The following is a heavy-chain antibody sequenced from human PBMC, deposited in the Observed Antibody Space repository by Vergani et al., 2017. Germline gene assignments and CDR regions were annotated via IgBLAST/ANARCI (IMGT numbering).Heavy chain of an antibody. CDR1: GFTFSSYW. Sequence: EVQLVESGGGLVQPGGSLRLSCAASGFTFSSYWMSWVRQAPGKGLEWVANIKQDGSEKYSVDSVKDRFTISRDNAKNSLYLQMNSLRAEGTAVYYCARDSVDSGWIDYWGQGTLVTVSS. J-gene: IGHJ4*02. D-gene: IGHD6-19*01. CDR2: IKQDGSEK. V-gene: IGHV3-7*04. CDR3: ARDSVDSGWIDY.